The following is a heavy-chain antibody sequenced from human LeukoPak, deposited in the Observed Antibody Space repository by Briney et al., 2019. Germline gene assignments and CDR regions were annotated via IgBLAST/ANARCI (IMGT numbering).Heavy chain of an antibody. D-gene: IGHD4-17*01. CDR1: GSSFNTYY. J-gene: IGHJ4*02. CDR2: IRTSVSA. CDR3: ARDIVYLIDEDYG. Sequence: PSETLSLTCSVSGSSFNTYYWSWIRQPAGKGLEWIGRIRTSVSANYNPSLKSRATISIDTSKNQFSLKLTSVTAADTAVYYCARDIVYLIDEDYGWGQGTLVSVSS. V-gene: IGHV4-4*07.